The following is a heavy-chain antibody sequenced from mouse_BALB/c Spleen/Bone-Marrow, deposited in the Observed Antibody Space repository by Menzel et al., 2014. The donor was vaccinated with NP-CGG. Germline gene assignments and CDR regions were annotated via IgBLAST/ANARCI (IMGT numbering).Heavy chain of an antibody. CDR1: GSSLTSYG. CDR3: ARVFTTATWGFAY. D-gene: IGHD1-2*01. CDR2: IWAGGST. J-gene: IGHJ3*01. Sequence: VQLQQSGPGLVAPSQSLSITCTVSGSSLTSYGVHWVRQSPGKGLEWLGAIWAGGSTNYNSALMSRLSITKDNSKNQVYLEMDSLQTDDTAMYYCARVFTTATWGFAYWGQGTLVTGSA. V-gene: IGHV2-9*02.